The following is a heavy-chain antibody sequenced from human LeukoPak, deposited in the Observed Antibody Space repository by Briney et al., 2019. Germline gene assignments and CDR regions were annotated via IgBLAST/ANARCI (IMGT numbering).Heavy chain of an antibody. V-gene: IGHV3-7*01. CDR2: IKQDGSEK. CDR3: ARGCGSLSLGY. D-gene: IGHD1-26*01. J-gene: IGHJ4*02. Sequence: SGGSLRLSCAASGFTFSSYWMSWVRQAPGKGLEWVANIKQDGSEKYYVDSVKGRFTISRDNANNSLYLQMDSLRAEDTAVYYCARGCGSLSLGYWGQGTLVAVSS. CDR1: GFTFSSYW.